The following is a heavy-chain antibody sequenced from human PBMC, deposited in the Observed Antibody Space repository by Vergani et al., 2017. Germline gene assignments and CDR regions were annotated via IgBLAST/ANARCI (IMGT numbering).Heavy chain of an antibody. CDR3: ARAGGDYDYVWGSYEYGMDV. J-gene: IGHJ6*02. D-gene: IGHD3-16*01. V-gene: IGHV1-69*09. CDR1: GGTFSSYT. Sequence: QVQLVQSGAEVKKPGSSVKVSCKASGGTFSSYTISWVRQAPGQGLEWMGRIIPILGIANYAQKFQGRVTITADKSTSTAYMELSSLRSEDTALYYCARAGGDYDYVWGSYEYGMDVWGQGTTVTVSS. CDR2: IIPILGIA.